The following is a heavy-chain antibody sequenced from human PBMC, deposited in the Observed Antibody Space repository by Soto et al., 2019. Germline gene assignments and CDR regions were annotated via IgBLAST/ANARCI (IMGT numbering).Heavy chain of an antibody. D-gene: IGHD3-10*01. CDR1: GFSLTTDGEG. CDR2: IYWDDDE. CDR3: AHSRNLITEDAQVGDFDS. Sequence: QITLKESGPTLVKPTQTLTLTCSFSGFSLTTDGEGVGWVRQTPGEALEWLALIYWDDDERYSPSLKTRLTITKDTSKNQVVLIMTNMAPMDTATYYRAHSRNLITEDAQVGDFDSWGQGTLVTVSS. V-gene: IGHV2-5*02. J-gene: IGHJ4*02.